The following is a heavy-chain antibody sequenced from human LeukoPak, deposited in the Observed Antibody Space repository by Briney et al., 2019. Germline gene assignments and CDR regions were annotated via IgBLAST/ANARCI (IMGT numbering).Heavy chain of an antibody. CDR2: NYYSGNT. Sequence: SETLSLTCTVSGGSIRSSSYYWGWIRQPPGKGLEWIGSNYYSGNTYYNPSLKSRVTISVDTSKNQFALKLSSVTAADTAVYYCARGNDTSGHPLDYWAQGALVTVSS. CDR1: GGSIRSSSYY. D-gene: IGHD3-22*01. V-gene: IGHV4-39*01. CDR3: ARGNDTSGHPLDY. J-gene: IGHJ4*02.